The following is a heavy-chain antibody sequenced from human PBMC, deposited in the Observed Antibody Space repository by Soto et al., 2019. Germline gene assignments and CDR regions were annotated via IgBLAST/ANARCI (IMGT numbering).Heavy chain of an antibody. D-gene: IGHD5-12*01. CDR3: ARNRYGGYDFDF. V-gene: IGHV4-4*02. J-gene: IGHJ4*02. CDR1: SGSITSSNW. CDR2: VSHSGST. Sequence: QVQLQESGPGLVKPSGTLSLTCAVSSGSITSSNWWSWVRQPPGKGLGWIGEVSHSGSTNYNPSLKSRVTISVDKSRNQFSLRLNSVTAADTAVYYCARNRYGGYDFDFWGQGTLVTVSS.